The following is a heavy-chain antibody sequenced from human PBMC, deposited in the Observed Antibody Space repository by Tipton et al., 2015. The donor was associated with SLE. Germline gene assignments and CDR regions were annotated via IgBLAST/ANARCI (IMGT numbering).Heavy chain of an antibody. CDR2: IYHGGST. CDR1: GGSINNYY. V-gene: IGHV4-34*01. CDR3: ATSMAGRPDYFDY. J-gene: IGHJ4*02. Sequence: TLSLTCTVSGGSINNYYWSWIRQPPGKGLEWIGEIYHGGSTNYNPSLKSRVSISIDTSKNQFSLKLSSVTAADTAVYYCATSMAGRPDYFDYWGRGTLVTVSS. D-gene: IGHD6-6*01.